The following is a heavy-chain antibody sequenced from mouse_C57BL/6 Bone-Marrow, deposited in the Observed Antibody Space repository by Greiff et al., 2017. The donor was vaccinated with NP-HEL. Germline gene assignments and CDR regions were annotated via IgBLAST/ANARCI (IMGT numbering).Heavy chain of an antibody. CDR3: AFSAYYSNYSAMDY. CDR2: IDPEDGET. Sequence: EVKLVESGAELVKPGASVKLSCTASGFNIKDYYMHWVKQRTEQGLAWIGRIDPEDGETKYAPKFQGKATITADTSSNTAYLQLSSLTSEDTAVYYCAFSAYYSNYSAMDYWGQGTSVTVSS. D-gene: IGHD2-5*01. CDR1: GFNIKDYY. J-gene: IGHJ4*01. V-gene: IGHV14-2*01.